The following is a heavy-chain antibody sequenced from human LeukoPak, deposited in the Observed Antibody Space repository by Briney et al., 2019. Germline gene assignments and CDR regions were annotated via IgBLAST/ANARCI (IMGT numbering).Heavy chain of an antibody. V-gene: IGHV4-4*07. Sequence: SETLSLTCTVSGGSISSYFWSWIRQPAGKGLEWIGRIYTSGSTNYNPSLKSRVTMSVDTSKNQFSLKLSSVTAADTAVYYCARDPGVIAAAPNWFDPWGQGTLVTVSS. CDR2: IYTSGST. D-gene: IGHD6-13*01. CDR1: GGSISSYF. CDR3: ARDPGVIAAAPNWFDP. J-gene: IGHJ5*02.